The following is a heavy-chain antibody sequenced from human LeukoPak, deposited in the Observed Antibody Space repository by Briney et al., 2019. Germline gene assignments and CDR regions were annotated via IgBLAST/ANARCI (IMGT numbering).Heavy chain of an antibody. CDR2: ISWNSGSI. V-gene: IGHV3-9*01. J-gene: IGHJ4*02. CDR3: AKDMSPDY. Sequence: GGSLRLSCAASGFTFYDYAMHWVRQAPGKGLEWVTGISWNSGSIGYADSVKGRFTISRDNAKNSLYLQMNSLRAEDTAVYYCAKDMSPDYWGQGTLVTVSS. CDR1: GFTFYDYA.